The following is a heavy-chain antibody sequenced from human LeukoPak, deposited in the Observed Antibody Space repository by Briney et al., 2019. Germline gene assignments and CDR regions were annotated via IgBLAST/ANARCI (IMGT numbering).Heavy chain of an antibody. CDR2: IKKDESKR. D-gene: IGHD2-15*01. Sequence: GGSLRLSCTASGFTFSDHWMSWVRNAQGKGLEWVANIKKDESKRYYVDSVKGRFTISRDNAKNSLYLQINSLRAEDTAVYYCAREASLYCSGNDCYWAFDRWGQGTLVTVSS. V-gene: IGHV3-7*01. CDR1: GFTFSDHW. J-gene: IGHJ5*02. CDR3: AREASLYCSGNDCYWAFDR.